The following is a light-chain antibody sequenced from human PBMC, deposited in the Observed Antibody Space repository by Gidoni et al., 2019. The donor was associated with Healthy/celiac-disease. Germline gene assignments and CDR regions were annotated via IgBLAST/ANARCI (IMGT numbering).Light chain of an antibody. J-gene: IGKJ5*01. CDR1: QGISSY. Sequence: AIRMTQSPSSFSASTGDRVTITCRASQGISSYLAWYQQKPGKAPKLLIYAASTLQRGVPSRFSGSGSGTDFTLTISCLQSEDFATYYCQQYYSYPNFGQGTRLEIK. CDR3: QQYYSYPN. CDR2: AAS. V-gene: IGKV1-8*01.